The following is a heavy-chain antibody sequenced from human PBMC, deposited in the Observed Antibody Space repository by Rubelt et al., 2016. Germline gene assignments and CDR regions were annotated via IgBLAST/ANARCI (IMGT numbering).Heavy chain of an antibody. CDR1: GDSISSSSYY. J-gene: IGHJ2*01. Sequence: QVRLQESGPGLVKPSETLSLTCIVSGDSISSSSYYWGWIRQPPGKGLEWIGEINHSGSTHYNPSLKRRVTITVDKSKNQFSLKRSSVTAAATAVYYCAAVFHGSSSWYGYFVLWGRGTLVTVSS. D-gene: IGHD6-13*01. CDR2: INHSGST. V-gene: IGHV4-39*07. CDR3: AAVFHGSSSWYGYFVL.